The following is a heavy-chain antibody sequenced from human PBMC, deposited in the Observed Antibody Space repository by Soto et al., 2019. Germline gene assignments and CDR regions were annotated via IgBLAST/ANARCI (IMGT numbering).Heavy chain of an antibody. V-gene: IGHV4-59*08. D-gene: IGHD6-6*01. CDR1: GGSISSYY. CDR3: ARKHSSSDPYYFDY. J-gene: IGHJ4*02. Sequence: QVQLQESGPGLVKPSETLSLTCTVSGGSISSYYWSWIRQPPGKGLEWIGYIYYSGSTNYNPSLKSRVTISVDPSKNQFSLKLSSVTAADTAVYYCARKHSSSDPYYFDYWGQGTLVTVSS. CDR2: IYYSGST.